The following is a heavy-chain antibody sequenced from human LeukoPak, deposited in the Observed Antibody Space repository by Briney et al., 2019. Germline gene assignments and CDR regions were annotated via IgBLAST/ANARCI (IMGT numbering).Heavy chain of an antibody. CDR3: ARVGSVVRGISFDY. V-gene: IGHV4-34*01. Sequence: PSETLSLTCAVYGGSFSGYYWSWIRQPPGKGLEWIGEINHSGSTNYNPSLKCRVTISVDTSKNQFSLKLSSVTAADTAVYYCARVGSVVRGISFDYWGQGTLVTVSS. CDR1: GGSFSGYY. J-gene: IGHJ4*02. CDR2: INHSGST. D-gene: IGHD3-10*01.